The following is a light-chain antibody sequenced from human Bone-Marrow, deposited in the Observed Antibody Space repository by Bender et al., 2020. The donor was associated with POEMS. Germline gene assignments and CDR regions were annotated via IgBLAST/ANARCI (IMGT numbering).Light chain of an antibody. CDR1: SSNIGAGYD. J-gene: IGLJ2*01. CDR3: ATWDDSLSGWV. CDR2: GYN. Sequence: QSVLTQPPSVSGTPGQRVIISCSGRSSNIGAGYDVHWYQHLPGTAPKLLIYGYNNRPSGVPDRFSGSKSGTSASLAITGLQAEDEGDYYCATWDDSLSGWVFGGGTKLTVL. V-gene: IGLV1-40*01.